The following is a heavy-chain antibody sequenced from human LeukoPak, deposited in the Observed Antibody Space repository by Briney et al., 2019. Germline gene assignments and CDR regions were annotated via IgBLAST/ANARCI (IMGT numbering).Heavy chain of an antibody. CDR1: GFTFSSYA. J-gene: IGHJ4*02. CDR3: ARVTEYSAAGMRY. D-gene: IGHD2/OR15-2a*01. CDR2: ISYDGSNK. V-gene: IGHV3-30*04. Sequence: GGSLRLSCAASGFTFSSYAMHWVRQAPGKGLEWVAVISYDGSNKYYADSVKGRFTISRDNSKNTLYLQMNSLRAEDTAVYYCARVTEYSAAGMRYWGQGTLVTVSS.